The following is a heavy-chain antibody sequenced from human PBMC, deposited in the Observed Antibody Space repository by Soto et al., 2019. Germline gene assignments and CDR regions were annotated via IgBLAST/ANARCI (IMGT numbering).Heavy chain of an antibody. Sequence: SETLSLTCAVYGGSFSGYYWSWIRQPPGKGLEWIGEINHSGSTNYNPSLKSRVTISVDTSKNQFSLKLSSVTAADTAVYYCARGRALDMEVVPAATVYYLDVGGKGTTVTFPS. J-gene: IGHJ6*03. V-gene: IGHV4-34*01. CDR2: INHSGST. CDR1: GGSFSGYY. D-gene: IGHD2-2*03. CDR3: ARGRALDMEVVPAATVYYLDV.